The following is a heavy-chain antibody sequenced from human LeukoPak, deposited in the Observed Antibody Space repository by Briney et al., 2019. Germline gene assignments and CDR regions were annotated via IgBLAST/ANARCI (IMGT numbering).Heavy chain of an antibody. Sequence: SETLSLTCTVSGGSISSCYWSWIRQPPGKGLEWIGYIYYSGSTNYNPSLKSRVTISVDTSKNQFSLKLSSVTAADTAVYYCARDRGPSYGTYYFDYWGQGTLVTVSS. CDR2: IYYSGST. J-gene: IGHJ4*02. CDR1: GGSISSCY. D-gene: IGHD5-18*01. V-gene: IGHV4-59*01. CDR3: ARDRGPSYGTYYFDY.